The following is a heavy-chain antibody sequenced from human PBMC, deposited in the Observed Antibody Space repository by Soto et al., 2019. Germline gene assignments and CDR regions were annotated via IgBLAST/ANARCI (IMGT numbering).Heavy chain of an antibody. CDR1: GYSFTSYD. D-gene: IGHD5-18*01. Sequence: LLKVSFKASGYSFTSYDINWVRQATGHGLEWMGWMNPNSGNTGYAQKFQGRVTMTRNTSISTAYMELSSLRSEDTAVYYCARGVYSYYYYYGMDVWGQGTTVTVSS. J-gene: IGHJ6*02. CDR3: ARGVYSYYYYYGMDV. V-gene: IGHV1-8*01. CDR2: MNPNSGNT.